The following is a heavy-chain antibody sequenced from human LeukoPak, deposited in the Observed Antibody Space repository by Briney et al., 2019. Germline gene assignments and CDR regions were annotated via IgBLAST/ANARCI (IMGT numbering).Heavy chain of an antibody. CDR2: INADGTIT. Sequence: PGGSRRLSCVASGFTFNTYYMHWVRQAPGERLVWFSFINADGTITKYADSVKGRFTISRDNAKSTVYLQMNGLRVEDTAMYYCVRLAVTDTNYWGQGSLVTVSS. CDR1: GFTFNTYY. J-gene: IGHJ4*02. CDR3: VRLAVTDTNY. D-gene: IGHD2-21*02. V-gene: IGHV3-74*01.